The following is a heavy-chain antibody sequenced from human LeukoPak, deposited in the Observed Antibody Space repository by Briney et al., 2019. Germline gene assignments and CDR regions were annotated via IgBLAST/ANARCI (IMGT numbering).Heavy chain of an antibody. CDR3: ARIRDGYNDAYDI. CDR1: GYTFTNSY. J-gene: IGHJ3*02. CDR2: INPDGGNT. V-gene: IGHV1-46*01. D-gene: IGHD5-24*01. Sequence: ASVNVSCKASGYTFTNSYIHWVRQAPGQVLEWMGLINPDGGNTNYAQTFQGRVTLTRDTSTSTVYMELSSLRSEDTAIYYCARIRDGYNDAYDIWGQGTVVTVPS.